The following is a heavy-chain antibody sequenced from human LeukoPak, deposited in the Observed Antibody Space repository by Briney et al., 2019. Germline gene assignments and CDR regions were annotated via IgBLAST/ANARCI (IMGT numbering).Heavy chain of an antibody. CDR1: VGTFSSYA. J-gene: IGHJ4*02. V-gene: IGHV1-69*06. Sequence: SVKVSFKASVGTFSSYAISWVRQAPGQGLEWMGGIILIFDTANYAQKFKGRLTITADKSTSTAYMELSSLRSEDTAVYYCARERHDYGDFDYWGQGTLVTVSS. CDR3: ARERHDYGDFDY. D-gene: IGHD4-17*01. CDR2: IILIFDTA.